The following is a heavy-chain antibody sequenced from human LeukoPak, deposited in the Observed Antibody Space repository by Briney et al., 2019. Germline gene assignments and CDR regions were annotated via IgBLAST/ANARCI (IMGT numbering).Heavy chain of an antibody. D-gene: IGHD4-23*01. CDR1: GGSFFGSH. V-gene: IGHV4-34*01. CDR3: ARDTTTVVTNRYYPDC. Sequence: PSETLSLTCAASGGSFFGSHLNWSRQSPEKGREWIGEINNSGRTNYNPSLKSRVTISIETSNSQFVLKLNSVTAADTAMYDCARDTTTVVTNRYYPDCWGQGTLVTVSA. J-gene: IGHJ4*02. CDR2: INNSGRT.